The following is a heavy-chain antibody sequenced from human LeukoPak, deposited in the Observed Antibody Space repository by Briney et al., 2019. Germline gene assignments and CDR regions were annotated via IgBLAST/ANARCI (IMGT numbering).Heavy chain of an antibody. CDR3: ARRHSSSWSFDY. Sequence: GESLKISCKGSGYNFATYWNGWVRQMPGKGLEWMGIIYPGDSDTTYSPSFQGQVTISADKSIATAYLQWSLKASDTAMYYCARRHSSSWSFDYWGQGTLVTVSS. CDR2: IYPGDSDT. J-gene: IGHJ4*02. CDR1: GYNFATYW. V-gene: IGHV5-51*01. D-gene: IGHD6-13*01.